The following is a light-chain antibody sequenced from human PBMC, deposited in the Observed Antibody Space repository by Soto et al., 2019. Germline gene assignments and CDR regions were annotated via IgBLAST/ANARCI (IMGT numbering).Light chain of an antibody. J-gene: IGLJ1*01. V-gene: IGLV2-8*01. CDR3: KSYAGSNTYV. CDR1: KSDIGVYDF. CDR2: EVV. Sequence: QSVLTQPPSASGSPGQSVTISCAGTKSDIGVYDFVSWYQHHPGKAPRLIIYEVVQRPSGVPDRFSGSKSGNTASLTVSGLQAADEADYFCKSYAGSNTYVLGSGKKVTV.